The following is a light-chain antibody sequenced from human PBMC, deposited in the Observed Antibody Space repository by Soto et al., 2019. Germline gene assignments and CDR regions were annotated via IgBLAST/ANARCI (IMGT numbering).Light chain of an antibody. CDR2: GAS. CDR1: QSVSSN. Sequence: EIAMTQSPATLSVSPGERATLSCRASQSVSSNLAWYQQKPGQAPRLLIYGASTRATGIPARFSGSGSGTEFTLTISSLQSEDFAVYYCPQYNHWLGTSGHGTQVDSK. V-gene: IGKV3-15*01. CDR3: PQYNHWLGT. J-gene: IGKJ1*01.